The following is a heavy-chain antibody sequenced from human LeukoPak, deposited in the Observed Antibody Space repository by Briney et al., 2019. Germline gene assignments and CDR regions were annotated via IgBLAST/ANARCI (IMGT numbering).Heavy chain of an antibody. CDR3: ARWGEIAAAGFDY. J-gene: IGHJ4*02. D-gene: IGHD6-13*01. Sequence: PSETLSLTCTVSGGSISSGDYYWSWIRQPPGKGLEWIGYIYYSGSTYYNPSPKSRVTISVDTSKNQFSLKLSSVTAADTAVYYCARWGEIAAAGFDYWGQGTLVTVSS. CDR2: IYYSGST. CDR1: GGSISSGDYY. V-gene: IGHV4-30-4*08.